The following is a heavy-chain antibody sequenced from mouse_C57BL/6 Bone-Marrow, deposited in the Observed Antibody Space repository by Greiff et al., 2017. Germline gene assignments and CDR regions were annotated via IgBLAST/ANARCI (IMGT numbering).Heavy chain of an antibody. V-gene: IGHV5-4*01. J-gene: IGHJ2*01. D-gene: IGHD1-1*01. CDR2: ISDGGSYT. Sequence: EVKLMESGGGLVKPGGSLKLSCAASGFTFSSYAMSWVRQTPEKRLEWVATISDGGSYTYYPDNVKGRFTISRDNANNNLYLQMSHLKSEDTAMDYFARDTRPYYYSAPYYFDYWGQGTTLTVSS. CDR3: ARDTRPYYYSAPYYFDY. CDR1: GFTFSSYA.